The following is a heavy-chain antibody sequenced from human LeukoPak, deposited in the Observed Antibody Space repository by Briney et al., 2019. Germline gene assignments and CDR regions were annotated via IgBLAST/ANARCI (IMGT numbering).Heavy chain of an antibody. Sequence: SQTLSLTCAISGDSVSSNSAAWNWIRQSPSRGLEWLGRTYYRSKWYNDYAVSVKSRITMNPDTSKNHFSLQLNSVTPEDTAVYYCARSPPLYDSSGYCHEGAFDIWGQGTMVTVSS. D-gene: IGHD3-22*01. CDR3: ARSPPLYDSSGYCHEGAFDI. CDR2: TYYRSKWYN. J-gene: IGHJ3*02. V-gene: IGHV6-1*01. CDR1: GDSVSSNSAA.